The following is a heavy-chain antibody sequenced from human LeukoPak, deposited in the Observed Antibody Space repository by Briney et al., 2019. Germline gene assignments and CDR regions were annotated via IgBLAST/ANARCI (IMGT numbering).Heavy chain of an antibody. V-gene: IGHV3-48*01. CDR2: ISSRSATM. CDR1: GFTFSSYN. Sequence: GGSLRLSCAASGFTFSSYNMNWVRQAPGKGLEWVSYISSRSATMYHADSVKDRFTISRDNAKNSLYLQMNSLRAEDTAVYYCARETNYARFDLWGLGTLVTVSS. CDR3: ARETNYARFDL. D-gene: IGHD3-16*01. J-gene: IGHJ5*02.